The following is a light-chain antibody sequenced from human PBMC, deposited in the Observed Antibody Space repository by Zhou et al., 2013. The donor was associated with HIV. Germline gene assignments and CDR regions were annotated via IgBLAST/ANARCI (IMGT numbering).Light chain of an antibody. Sequence: EILMTQSPATLSVSPGERATLSCRASQSVGNNLAWYQQRPGQAPRLLIHGASTRAAGIPARFSGSGSGTEFTLIISSMQSEDFAVYYCQQNNDRPRTFGQGTKLEIK. CDR2: GAS. J-gene: IGKJ2*01. CDR3: QQNNDRPRT. V-gene: IGKV3-15*01. CDR1: QSVGNN.